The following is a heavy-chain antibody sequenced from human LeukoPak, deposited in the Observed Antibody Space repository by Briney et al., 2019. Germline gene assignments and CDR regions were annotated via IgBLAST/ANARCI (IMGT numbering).Heavy chain of an antibody. D-gene: IGHD2-15*01. V-gene: IGHV3-30*04. CDR3: VTEERDVVVFDY. CDR1: GFTFSTFG. J-gene: IGHJ4*02. Sequence: GGSLRLSCAASGFTFSTFGFHWVRQAPGKGLEWVALISDDGRITYYADSVRGRFTVSRDDYQNTLYLQTNSLRVDDAGVYYCVTEERDVVVFDYWGQGTLVAVSA. CDR2: ISDDGRIT.